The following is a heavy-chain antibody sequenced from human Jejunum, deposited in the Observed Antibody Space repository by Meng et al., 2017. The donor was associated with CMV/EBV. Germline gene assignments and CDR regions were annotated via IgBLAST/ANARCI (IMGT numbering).Heavy chain of an antibody. D-gene: IGHD1-26*01. CDR2: FYSSDTY. Sequence: QVQLQGSGPGLVKPSEPLSLTCTVSGGSISNHYWSWIRQSAGKGLEWIGRFYSSDTYNYHPSLNSRLTMSLDTSKNQFSLNLSSVTAADTAIYYCARGPGASTREGFDYWGLGTLVTVSS. CDR1: GGSISNHY. V-gene: IGHV4-4*07. J-gene: IGHJ4*02. CDR3: ARGPGASTREGFDY.